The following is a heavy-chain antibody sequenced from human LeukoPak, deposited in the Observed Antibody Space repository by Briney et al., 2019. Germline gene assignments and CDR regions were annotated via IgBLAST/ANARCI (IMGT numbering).Heavy chain of an antibody. J-gene: IGHJ5*02. Sequence: SETLSLTRAVYGGSFSGYYWSWIRQPPGPGLEWIGEINHSGSTNYNPSLKSRVTISVDTSKTQFSLRLSSVTAADKAVYDCASRWFDPWGQGTLVTVSS. CDR2: INHSGST. V-gene: IGHV4-34*01. CDR1: GGSFSGYY. CDR3: ASRWFDP.